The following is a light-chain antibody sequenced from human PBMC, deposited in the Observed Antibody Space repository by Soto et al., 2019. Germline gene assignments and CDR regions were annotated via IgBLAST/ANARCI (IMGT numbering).Light chain of an antibody. J-gene: IGLJ1*01. CDR2: EVS. V-gene: IGLV2-14*01. CDR1: SSDVGGYNY. CDR3: NSFTTSSTVV. Sequence: QYVLTQPPSVSGSPGQSMTISCTGSSSDVGGYNYVSWYQQHPGKAPKLMIYEVSNRPSGVSNRFSGSKSGNTASLTISGLQAEDEADYCCNSFTTSSTVVFGTGTKVTVL.